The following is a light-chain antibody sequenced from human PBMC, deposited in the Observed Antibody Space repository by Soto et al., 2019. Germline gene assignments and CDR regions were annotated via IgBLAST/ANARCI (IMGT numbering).Light chain of an antibody. CDR3: FSYTSSGTYV. CDR2: EVS. Sequence: QSALTQPASVSGSPGQSITISCTGTSSDIGAYNYVSWYQQHPGKAPKVIIYEVSNRPSGVSNRFSGSKSGNTASLTISGLQAEDETDYYCFSYTSSGTYVFGTGTKLTVL. V-gene: IGLV2-14*01. J-gene: IGLJ1*01. CDR1: SSDIGAYNY.